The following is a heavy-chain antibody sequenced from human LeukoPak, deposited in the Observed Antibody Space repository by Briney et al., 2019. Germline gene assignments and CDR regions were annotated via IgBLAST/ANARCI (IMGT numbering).Heavy chain of an antibody. J-gene: IGHJ4*02. Sequence: GASVTVSCKASGYTFTGYFLHWLRRAPGQGFEWMGWINPNSGGTYYTQRFQGRVTMTRDTSISTAYMELSSLRSDDTAVYYCARAQSLTAPAGTFANSWGQGTLVTVSS. CDR2: INPNSGGT. CDR3: ARAQSLTAPAGTFANS. CDR1: GYTFTGYF. D-gene: IGHD6-13*01. V-gene: IGHV1-2*02.